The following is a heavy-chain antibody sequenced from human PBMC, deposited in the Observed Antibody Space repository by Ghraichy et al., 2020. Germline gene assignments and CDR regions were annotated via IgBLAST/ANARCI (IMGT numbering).Heavy chain of an antibody. J-gene: IGHJ6*02. CDR3: ARHLTYYYGSGSPTGFYYYGMDV. CDR1: GYSFTSYW. D-gene: IGHD3-10*01. Sequence: GESLNISCKGSGYSFTSYWIGWVRQMPGKGLEWMGIIYPGDSDTRYSPSFQGQVTISADKSISTAYLQWSSLKASDTAMYYCARHLTYYYGSGSPTGFYYYGMDVWGQGTTVTVSS. CDR2: IYPGDSDT. V-gene: IGHV5-51*01.